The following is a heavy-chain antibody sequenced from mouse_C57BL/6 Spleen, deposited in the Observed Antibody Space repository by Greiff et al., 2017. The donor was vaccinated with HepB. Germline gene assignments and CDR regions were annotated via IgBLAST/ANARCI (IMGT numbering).Heavy chain of an antibody. V-gene: IGHV1-74*01. D-gene: IGHD1-1*01. CDR1: GYTFTSYW. CDR3: AFPTVVATDFDY. J-gene: IGHJ2*01. Sequence: QVQLKQPGAELVKPGASVKVSCKASGYTFTSYWMHWVKQRPGQGLEWIGRIHPSDSDTNYNQKFKGKATLTVDKSSSTAYMQLSSLTSEDSAVYYCAFPTVVATDFDYWGQGTTLTVSS. CDR2: IHPSDSDT.